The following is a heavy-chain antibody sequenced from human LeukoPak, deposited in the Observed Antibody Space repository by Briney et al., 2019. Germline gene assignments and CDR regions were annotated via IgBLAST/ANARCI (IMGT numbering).Heavy chain of an antibody. CDR2: IVVGSGNT. CDR3: AAPRLYGDYAGDAFDI. Sequence: VASVKVSCNASGFTFTSSAMQWVRQARGQRLEWIGWIVVGSGNTNYAQKFQERVTITRDMSTSTAYMELSSLRSEDTAVYYCAAPRLYGDYAGDAFDIWGQGTMVTVSS. D-gene: IGHD4-17*01. J-gene: IGHJ3*02. V-gene: IGHV1-58*02. CDR1: GFTFTSSA.